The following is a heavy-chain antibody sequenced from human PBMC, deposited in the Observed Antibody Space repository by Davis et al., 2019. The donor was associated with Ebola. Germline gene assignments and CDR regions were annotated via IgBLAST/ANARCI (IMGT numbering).Heavy chain of an antibody. Sequence: GESLKISCAASGFTFSSYAMSWVRQAPGKGLEWVSAISGSGGSTYYADSVKGRFTISRDNSKNTLYLQMNSLRAEDTAVYYCAKGIQLWAGGNWFDPWGQGTLVTVSS. J-gene: IGHJ5*02. CDR2: ISGSGGST. D-gene: IGHD5-18*01. CDR3: AKGIQLWAGGNWFDP. V-gene: IGHV3-23*01. CDR1: GFTFSSYA.